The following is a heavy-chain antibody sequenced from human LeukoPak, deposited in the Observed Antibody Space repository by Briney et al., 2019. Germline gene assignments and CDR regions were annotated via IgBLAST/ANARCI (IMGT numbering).Heavy chain of an antibody. D-gene: IGHD1-1*01. CDR1: GGAISGYY. Sequence: PSETRSLTCMVSGGAISGYYWSWFRQPPGKGLEWIGYIHNSGNTNYNPSLKSRVTLSVDTSKKQFSLKLSSVTAADTAVYYCAREGTTGRNLNGFDSWGQGTLVTVSS. V-gene: IGHV4-59*13. CDR3: AREGTTGRNLNGFDS. J-gene: IGHJ5*01. CDR2: IHNSGNT.